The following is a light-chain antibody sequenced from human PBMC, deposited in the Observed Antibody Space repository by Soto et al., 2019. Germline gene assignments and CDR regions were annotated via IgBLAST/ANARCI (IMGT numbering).Light chain of an antibody. J-gene: IGKJ4*01. CDR3: QQYSSLPLT. V-gene: IGKV4-1*01. Sequence: DIVMTQSPDSLAVSLGERATINGKSSQTILHDNNKNYLAWYQKKPGQPPKLLIYWASTRESGVPDRFSGSASGTDFVLTISSLQAEDVAIYYCQQYSSLPLTFGGGTKVEIK. CDR2: WAS. CDR1: QTILHDNNKNY.